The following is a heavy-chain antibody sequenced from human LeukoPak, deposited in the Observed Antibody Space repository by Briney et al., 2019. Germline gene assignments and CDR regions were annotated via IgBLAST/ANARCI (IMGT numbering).Heavy chain of an antibody. V-gene: IGHV4-38-2*02. J-gene: IGHJ6*03. CDR3: ARVAAAGYSHYYYYMDV. CDR2: IYHSGST. CDR1: GYSISSGYY. Sequence: SETLSLTCTVSGYSISSGYYWGWIRQPPGKGLEWIGSIYHSGSTYYNPSLKSRVTISVDTSKNQFSLKLSSVTAADTAVYYCARVAAAGYSHYYYYMDVWGKGTTVTISS. D-gene: IGHD6-13*01.